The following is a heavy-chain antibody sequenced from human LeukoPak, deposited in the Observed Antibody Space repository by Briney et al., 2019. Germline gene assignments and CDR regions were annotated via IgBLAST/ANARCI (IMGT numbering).Heavy chain of an antibody. Sequence: GQSLRLSCAASGFTFSNYAMHWVRQAPGKGLEWVSLISSGGTYEYYADSGKGRFTISRDNSKNTLYLQLNSLRAEDTAVYYCARDSTYYYDSGSSGPHYFDNWGQGTLVTVSS. V-gene: IGHV3-30*01. D-gene: IGHD3-10*01. J-gene: IGHJ4*02. CDR1: GFTFSNYA. CDR3: ARDSTYYYDSGSSGPHYFDN. CDR2: ISSGGTYE.